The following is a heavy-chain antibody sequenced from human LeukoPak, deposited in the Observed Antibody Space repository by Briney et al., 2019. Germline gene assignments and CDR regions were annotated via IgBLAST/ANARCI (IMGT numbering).Heavy chain of an antibody. Sequence: SDTLSLTCAVYGGSFSGYYWSWIRQPPGKGLEWIGEINHSGSTNYNPSLKSRVTISVDTSKNQFSLKLSSVTAADTAVYYCARHARSSSSLPRLNWFDPWGQGTLVTVSS. D-gene: IGHD6-6*01. V-gene: IGHV4-34*01. CDR2: INHSGST. CDR1: GGSFSGYY. J-gene: IGHJ5*02. CDR3: ARHARSSSSLPRLNWFDP.